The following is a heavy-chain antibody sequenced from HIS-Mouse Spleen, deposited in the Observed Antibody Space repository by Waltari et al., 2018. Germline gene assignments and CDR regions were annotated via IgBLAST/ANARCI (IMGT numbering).Heavy chain of an antibody. D-gene: IGHD6-13*01. J-gene: IGHJ2*01. CDR1: GGSISSSSYY. V-gene: IGHV4-39*07. CDR3: AREIPYSSSWYDWYFDL. Sequence: QLQLQESGPGLVKPSETLSLTCTVSGGSISSSSYYWCWIRQPPGKGLEWLGNIYYSGTTYRNPSLKSRVTISVDTSKNQFSLKLSSVTAADTAVYYCAREIPYSSSWYDWYFDLLGRGTLVTVSS. CDR2: IYYSGTT.